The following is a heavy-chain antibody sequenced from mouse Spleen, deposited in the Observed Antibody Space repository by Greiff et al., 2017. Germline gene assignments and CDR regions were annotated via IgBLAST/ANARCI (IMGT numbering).Heavy chain of an antibody. CDR1: GFTFSSYT. J-gene: IGHJ2*02. CDR3: ARHRNYGFDY. V-gene: IGHV5-9*04. Sequence: EVQLVESGGGLVKPGGSLKLSCAASGFTFSSYTMSWVRPTPAKRLEWVATISSGGGNTYYPDSVKGRFTISRDNARNTLYLQIGSLRSEDTAMYYCARHRNYGFDYWGQGTSRTVSS. D-gene: IGHD1-1*01. CDR2: ISSGGGNT.